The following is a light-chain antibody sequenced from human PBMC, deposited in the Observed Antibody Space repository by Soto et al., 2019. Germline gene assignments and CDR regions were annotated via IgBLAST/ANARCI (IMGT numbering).Light chain of an antibody. CDR2: RAS. CDR1: QHVTTTY. J-gene: IGKJ4*01. V-gene: IGKV3-20*01. CDR3: QQYDSSFT. Sequence: IVLTQSPATLSLSPGERATLSCTASQHVTTTYIAWYQQMFGQAPRLLIYRASTRATGTPDRFTGGGFRTDFPLTSRRVKPEDFAVYYCQQYDSSFTFGAGTKVQMK.